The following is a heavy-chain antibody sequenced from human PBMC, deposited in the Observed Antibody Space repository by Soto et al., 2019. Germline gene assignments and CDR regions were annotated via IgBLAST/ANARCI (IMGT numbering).Heavy chain of an antibody. CDR1: GGAFSGYY. Sequence: PSETLYRTCAVYGGAFSGYYWSWIRQPPGKGLEWIGEINHSGSTNYNPYLKSRVTISVDTSKNKFSLKLSSVTAADTAVYYCARGGLPLRYYYYGMDVWGQGTTVNASS. J-gene: IGHJ6*01. CDR3: ARGGLPLRYYYYGMDV. V-gene: IGHV4-34*01. CDR2: INHSGST.